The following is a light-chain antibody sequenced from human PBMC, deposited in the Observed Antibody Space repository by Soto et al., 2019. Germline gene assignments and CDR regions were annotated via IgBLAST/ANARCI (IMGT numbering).Light chain of an antibody. Sequence: DNQITQSPSSVSSSVGDRVTITCRAGQGISRWLAWYQQKPGKAPKLLIYAASSLQSGVPSRFSGSGSGTDFTLTISSLQPEDFATYYCQQANSFPWTFGQGTKVEIK. CDR3: QQANSFPWT. CDR1: QGISRW. V-gene: IGKV1-12*02. J-gene: IGKJ1*01. CDR2: AAS.